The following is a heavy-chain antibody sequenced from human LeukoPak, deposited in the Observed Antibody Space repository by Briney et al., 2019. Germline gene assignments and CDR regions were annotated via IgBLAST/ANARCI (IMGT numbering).Heavy chain of an antibody. Sequence: GGPLRLSCVASGFAVGSNYMSWVRQAPGKGLEWVSSISGSSSYIYYADSVKGRFTISRDNAKNSLYLQMNSLRAEDTAVYYCARGNINFDYWGQGTLVTVSS. V-gene: IGHV3-21*01. CDR1: GFAVGSNY. CDR2: ISGSSSYI. J-gene: IGHJ4*02. CDR3: ARGNINFDY.